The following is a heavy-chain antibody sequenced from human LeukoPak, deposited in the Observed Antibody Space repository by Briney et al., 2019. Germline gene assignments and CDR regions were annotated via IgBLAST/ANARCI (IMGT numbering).Heavy chain of an antibody. CDR3: ARSLRGYDFWD. Sequence: ASVKVSCKASGYTFTSYYMRWVRQAPGRGLEWMGIINPSGGSTSYAQKFQGRVTMTRDTSTSTVYMELCGLRSEDTAVYYCARSLRGYDFWDWGQGTLVTVSS. D-gene: IGHD3-3*01. CDR2: INPSGGST. CDR1: GYTFTSYY. J-gene: IGHJ4*02. V-gene: IGHV1-46*01.